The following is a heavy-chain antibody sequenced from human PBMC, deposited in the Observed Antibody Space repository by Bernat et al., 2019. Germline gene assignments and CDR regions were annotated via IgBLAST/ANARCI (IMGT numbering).Heavy chain of an antibody. D-gene: IGHD4-17*01. J-gene: IGHJ6*02. CDR1: GYTFTSYG. CDR3: ARGDRGGDDGDLYYYYYGMDV. CDR2: ISAYNGNT. Sequence: QVQLVQSGAEVKKPGASVKVSCKASGYTFTSYGISWVRQAPGQGLEWMGWISAYNGNTNYAQKFQGWVTMTREPSISTAYRELGRLRSDDTAVYYCARGDRGGDDGDLYYYYYGMDVWGQGTTVTVSS. V-gene: IGHV1-18*04.